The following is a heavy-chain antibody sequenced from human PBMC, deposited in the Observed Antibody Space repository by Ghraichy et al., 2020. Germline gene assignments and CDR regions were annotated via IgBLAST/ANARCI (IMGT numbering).Heavy chain of an antibody. CDR3: ARGITFGGVTYYFDS. V-gene: IGHV3-7*03. CDR1: GFTLSTYW. D-gene: IGHD3-16*01. J-gene: IGHJ4*02. CDR2: IKQDGSEK. Sequence: GGSLRLSCAASGFTLSTYWMSWVRQAPGMGLEWVANIKQDGSEKFYVDSVKGRFTISRDNAKGSLYLQMNNLRAEDTAVYYCARGITFGGVTYYFDSWGQGTLVTVSS.